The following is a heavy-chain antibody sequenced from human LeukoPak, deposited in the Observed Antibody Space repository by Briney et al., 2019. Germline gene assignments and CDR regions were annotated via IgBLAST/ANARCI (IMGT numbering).Heavy chain of an antibody. D-gene: IGHD1-14*01. J-gene: IGHJ4*02. CDR3: ATERPDLLIPLAPFDS. CDR2: FDPESGET. Sequence: ASVKVSCKVSGYTLTELSIHWVRQIPGKGLEWLADFDPESGETFYAQKFQGRVTMTEDTSTDAAYMELSNLRSEDTALYYCATERPDLLIPLAPFDSWGKGTLVTVSS. CDR1: GYTLTELS. V-gene: IGHV1-24*01.